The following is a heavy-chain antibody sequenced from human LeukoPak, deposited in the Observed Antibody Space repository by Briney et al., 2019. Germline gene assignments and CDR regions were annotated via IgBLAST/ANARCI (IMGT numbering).Heavy chain of an antibody. CDR1: GFTFSSYS. CDR2: ISSSSSYI. CDR3: ARHGSGSYYTLDY. V-gene: IGHV3-21*01. D-gene: IGHD3-10*01. J-gene: IGHJ4*02. Sequence: PGGSLRLSCAASGFTFSSYSMNWVRQAPGRGLEWVSSISSSSSYIYYADSVKGRFTISRDNAKNSPYLQMNGLRAEDTAVYYCARHGSGSYYTLDYWGQGTLVTVSS.